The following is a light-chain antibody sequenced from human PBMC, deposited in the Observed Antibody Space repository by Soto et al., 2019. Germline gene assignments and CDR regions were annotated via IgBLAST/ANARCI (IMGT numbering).Light chain of an antibody. V-gene: IGLV2-23*03. Sequence: QSALTQPASVSGSPGQSITISCTGTSSDVGSYNLVSWYQQHPGKAPKLMIYEGSKRPSGVSNRFSGSKSGNTASLTISGLQAEDEADYYCSSYTGSSTFSYVFETGTKVTVL. CDR2: EGS. CDR1: SSDVGSYNL. J-gene: IGLJ1*01. CDR3: SSYTGSSTFSYV.